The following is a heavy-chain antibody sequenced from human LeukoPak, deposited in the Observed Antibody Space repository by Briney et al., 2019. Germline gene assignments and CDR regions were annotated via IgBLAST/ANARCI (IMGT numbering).Heavy chain of an antibody. CDR2: INPDTGGT. V-gene: IGHV1-2*02. CDR1: GYTFTDYY. CDR3: AGPRGSYSFDD. Sequence: ASVNVSCKASGYTFTDYYMHWVRQAPGQGLEWMGWINPDTGGTNYAQKFQGRVTMTRDTSISTAYMELSRLRSDDTAVYYCAGPRGSYSFDDWGQGTLVTVSS. J-gene: IGHJ4*02. D-gene: IGHD1-26*01.